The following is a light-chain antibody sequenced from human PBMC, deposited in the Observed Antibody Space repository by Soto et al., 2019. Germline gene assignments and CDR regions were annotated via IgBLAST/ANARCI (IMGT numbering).Light chain of an antibody. J-gene: IGKJ4*01. V-gene: IGKV1-39*01. CDR2: AAS. CDR3: QHSYYIPS. CDR1: QRITTY. Sequence: DVQMTQSPYSLSASVGDRVTITCRASQRITTYLNWYQQKPGKAPSLLIYAASSLQGGGPSRVSGSVSGTDFTLTISSLQPEDFATYYCQHSYYIPSCGGGTKVEIK.